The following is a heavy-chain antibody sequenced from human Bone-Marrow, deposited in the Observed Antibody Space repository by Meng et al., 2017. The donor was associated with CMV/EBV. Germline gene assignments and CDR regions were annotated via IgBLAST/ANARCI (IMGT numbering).Heavy chain of an antibody. Sequence: SETLSLTCAVYGGSFSGYYWSWIRQPPGKGLEWIGEINHSGSTNYNPSLKSRVTISVDTSKNQFSLKLSSVTAADTAVYYCARGHTIFGVLKFDYWGQGTPVTVSS. J-gene: IGHJ4*02. V-gene: IGHV4-34*01. CDR2: INHSGST. CDR3: ARGHTIFGVLKFDY. CDR1: GGSFSGYY. D-gene: IGHD3-3*01.